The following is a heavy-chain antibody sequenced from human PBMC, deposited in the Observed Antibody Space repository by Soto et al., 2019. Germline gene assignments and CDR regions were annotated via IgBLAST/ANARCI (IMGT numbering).Heavy chain of an antibody. J-gene: IGHJ6*02. Sequence: QVQLVESGGGVVQPGRSLRLTCAASGLTFSSYPMHWVRQAPGKGLEWVAGTSFDGSNKYYADSVKGRFSISRDNSKNTLYLQMNSLRVEDTAMYYCAKVHCSSTSCYPRYYYYYGMDVWGQGTTVTVSS. D-gene: IGHD2-2*01. V-gene: IGHV3-30-3*01. CDR1: GLTFSSYP. CDR2: TSFDGSNK. CDR3: AKVHCSSTSCYPRYYYYYGMDV.